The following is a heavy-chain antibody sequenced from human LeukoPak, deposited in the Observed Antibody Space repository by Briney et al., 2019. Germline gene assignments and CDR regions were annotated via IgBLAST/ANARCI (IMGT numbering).Heavy chain of an antibody. CDR1: GYTLTSNY. J-gene: IGHJ6*03. V-gene: IGHV1-46*03. D-gene: IGHD2-21*02. CDR2: INPSRGST. Sequence: ASVKVSCKASGYTLTSNYIHWVRQAPGQGLEWMGLINPSRGSTTYAQKFQGRVTMTRDTSTSTAYMELTSLRSEDTAVYYCAKGRSDFFAYYYYLDVWGKGTTVTVSS. CDR3: AKGRSDFFAYYYYLDV.